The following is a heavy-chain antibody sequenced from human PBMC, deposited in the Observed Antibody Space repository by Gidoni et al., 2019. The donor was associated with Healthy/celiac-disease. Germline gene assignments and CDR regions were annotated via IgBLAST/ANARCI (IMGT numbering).Heavy chain of an antibody. D-gene: IGHD3-3*01. CDR1: GFTFSSYW. CDR3: ARDGRSGAYYDFWSGYYTGEENCYFDY. Sequence: EVQLVESGGGLVQPGGSLRLSCAASGFTFSSYWMSWVRQAPGTGLEWVANIKQDGSEKYYVDSVKGRFTISRDNAKNSLYLQMNSLRAEDTAVYYCARDGRSGAYYDFWSGYYTGEENCYFDYWGQGTLVTVSS. J-gene: IGHJ4*02. CDR2: IKQDGSEK. V-gene: IGHV3-7*01.